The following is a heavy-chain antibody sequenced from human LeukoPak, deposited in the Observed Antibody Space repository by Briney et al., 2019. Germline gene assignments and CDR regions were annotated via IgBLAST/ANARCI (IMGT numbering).Heavy chain of an antibody. V-gene: IGHV4-38-2*02. Sequence: SETLSLTCTVSGYSISSGYYWGWIRQPPGKGLEWIGSIYHSGSTYYNPSLKSRVTISVDTSKNLFSLKLSSVTAADTAVYYCAKTNTGTYSSYYYYYMDVWGKGTTVTVSS. CDR3: AKTNTGTYSSYYYYYMDV. D-gene: IGHD4-17*01. J-gene: IGHJ6*03. CDR1: GYSISSGYY. CDR2: IYHSGST.